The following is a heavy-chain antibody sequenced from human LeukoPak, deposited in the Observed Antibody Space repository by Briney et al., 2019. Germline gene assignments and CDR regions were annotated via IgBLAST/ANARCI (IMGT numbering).Heavy chain of an antibody. CDR1: GYSFTSYW. CDR3: ARQEYCSGASCYTWFDP. J-gene: IGHJ5*02. Sequence: GESLKISCKGSGYSFTSYWIAWVRQMPGKGLEWMGITYPADSDIRYSPSFQGQVTISADKSISTAYLQWNSLKASDTAMYYCARQEYCSGASCYTWFDPWGQGTLVTVSS. D-gene: IGHD2-15*01. CDR2: TYPADSDI. V-gene: IGHV5-51*01.